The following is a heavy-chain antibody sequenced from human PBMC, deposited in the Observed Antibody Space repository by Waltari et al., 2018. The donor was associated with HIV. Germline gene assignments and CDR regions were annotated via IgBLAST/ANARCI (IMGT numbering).Heavy chain of an antibody. CDR1: GFSLSSARMG. J-gene: IGHJ3*02. CDR3: ARIRRYYYDSPDLAFDI. D-gene: IGHD3-22*01. Sequence: QVPLKESGPVLVKPTETLTLTCTVPGFSLSSARMGVSWIRQPAGKALEWLAHICSNDETAYSTSLKSRLTISQDTSKSQVVLTMTNMDPVDTATYYCARIRRYYYDSPDLAFDIWGQGTMVTVSS. V-gene: IGHV2-26*01. CDR2: ICSNDET.